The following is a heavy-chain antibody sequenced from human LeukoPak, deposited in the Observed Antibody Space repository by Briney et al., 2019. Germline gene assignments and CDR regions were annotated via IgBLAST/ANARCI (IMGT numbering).Heavy chain of an antibody. CDR1: GGTFSSYA. V-gene: IGHV1-69*13. J-gene: IGHJ5*02. Sequence: SVKVSCKASGGTFSSYAISWVRQAPGQGLEWMGGIIPIFGTANYAQKFQGRVTITADGFTSTAYMELSSLRSEDTAVYYCGRWLPQGGWFDPWGQGTLVTVSS. CDR3: GRWLPQGGWFDP. CDR2: IIPIFGTA. D-gene: IGHD5-12*01.